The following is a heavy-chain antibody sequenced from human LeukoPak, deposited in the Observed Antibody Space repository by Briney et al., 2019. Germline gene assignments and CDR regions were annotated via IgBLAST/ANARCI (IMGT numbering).Heavy chain of an antibody. CDR2: FDPEDGET. J-gene: IGHJ4*02. CDR3: ATVTGRMGATDFDY. Sequence: ASVKVSCKVSGYTLTELSMHWVRQAPGKGLEWMGGFDPEDGETIYAQKFQGRVTMTEDTSTDTAYMELSSLRSEDTAVYYCATVTGRMGATDFDYWGQGTLVTASS. D-gene: IGHD1-26*01. V-gene: IGHV1-24*01. CDR1: GYTLTELS.